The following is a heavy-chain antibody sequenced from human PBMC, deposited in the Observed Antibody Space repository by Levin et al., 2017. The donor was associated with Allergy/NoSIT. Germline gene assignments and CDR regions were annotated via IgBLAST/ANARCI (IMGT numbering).Heavy chain of an antibody. J-gene: IGHJ4*02. V-gene: IGHV3-23*01. CDR1: GFTFSSYA. Sequence: GESLKISCAASGFTFSSYAMSWVRQAPGKGLEWVSAISGSGGSTYYADSVKGRFTISRDNSKNTLYLQMNSLRAEDTAVYYCAKDCSGGSCYQDYWGQGTLVTVSS. D-gene: IGHD2-15*01. CDR2: ISGSGGST. CDR3: AKDCSGGSCYQDY.